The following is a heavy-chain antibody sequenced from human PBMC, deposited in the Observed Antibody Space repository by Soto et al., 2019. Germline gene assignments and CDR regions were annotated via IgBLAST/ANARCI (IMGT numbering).Heavy chain of an antibody. CDR2: IYYSGST. Sequence: PSETLSLTCTVSGGSISSGDYYWSWIRQPPGKGLEWIGYIYYSGSTYYNPSLKSRVTISVDTSKNQFSLKLSSVTAADTAVYYCARGDYYDSSAQALIYWGQGTKVTVSS. CDR1: GGSISSGDYY. CDR3: ARGDYYDSSAQALIY. V-gene: IGHV4-30-4*01. J-gene: IGHJ4*03. D-gene: IGHD3-22*01.